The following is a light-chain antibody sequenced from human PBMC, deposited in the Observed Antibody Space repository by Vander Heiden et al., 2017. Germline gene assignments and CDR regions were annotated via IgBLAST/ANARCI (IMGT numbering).Light chain of an antibody. J-gene: IGLJ1*01. V-gene: IGLV2-14*01. Sequence: QSSLTQPPSVSRSPGQSITISCTATSRDIGHHDHVSWYQQHPGKVPKVIIYEVSKRPSGVSNSFSGSKSGNTASLPISGLQAEDDADYYCCSYTRSSTLVFGTGTKVTAL. CDR3: CSYTRSSTLV. CDR1: SRDIGHHDH. CDR2: EVS.